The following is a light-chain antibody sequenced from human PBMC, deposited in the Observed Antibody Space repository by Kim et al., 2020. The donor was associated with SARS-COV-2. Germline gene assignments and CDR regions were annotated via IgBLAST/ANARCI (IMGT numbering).Light chain of an antibody. CDR3: MQGTHWPFT. CDR2: KVS. V-gene: IGKV2-30*01. Sequence: PAYISCRSSQCLVYSDGNTYLNWFHQRPGQTPRRLIYKVSIRYSGVPDRFSGSGSGTDFTLQISRVEAEDVGVYYCMQGTHWPFTFGPGTKVDIK. J-gene: IGKJ3*01. CDR1: QCLVYSDGNTY.